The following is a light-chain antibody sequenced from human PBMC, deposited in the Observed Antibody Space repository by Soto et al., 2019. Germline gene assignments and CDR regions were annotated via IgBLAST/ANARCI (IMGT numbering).Light chain of an antibody. V-gene: IGKV3D-20*02. Sequence: EFVLTQSLAILAFPQGQRDTLSCSSSQSVSSSYLAWYQHKPGQAPRLLIYAASSRATGIPDRFSGSGSGTDFTLTISSLQPEDFAVYYCQQRNSWPLTFGQGTKVDIK. CDR1: QSVSSSY. CDR3: QQRNSWPLT. J-gene: IGKJ1*01. CDR2: AAS.